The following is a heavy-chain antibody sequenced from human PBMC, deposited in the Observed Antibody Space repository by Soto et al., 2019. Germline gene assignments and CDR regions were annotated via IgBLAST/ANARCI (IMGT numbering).Heavy chain of an antibody. V-gene: IGHV4-59*08. CDR1: GGSISSYY. D-gene: IGHD5-12*01. J-gene: IGHJ4*02. Sequence: SETLSLTCTVSGGSISSYYWSWIRQPPGKGLEWIGYIYYSGSTNYNPSLKSRVTISVDTSKNQFSLKLSSVTAADTAVYYWARRYARGFDYWGQETLVTVSS. CDR3: ARRYARGFDY. CDR2: IYYSGST.